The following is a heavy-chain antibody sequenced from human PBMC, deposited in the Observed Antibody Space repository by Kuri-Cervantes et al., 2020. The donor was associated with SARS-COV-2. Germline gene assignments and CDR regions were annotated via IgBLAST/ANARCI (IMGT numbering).Heavy chain of an antibody. V-gene: IGHV1-2*02. CDR1: GYTFTGYY. CDR2: INPNSGGT. CDR3: ARSHTLYGGNSSPWDY. Sequence: ASVKVSCKASGYTFTGYYMHWVRQAPGQGLEWMGWINPNSGGTNYAQKFRGRVTMTRDTSTSTAYMELRSLRSFDTAVYYCARSHTLYGGNSSPWDYWGQGTLVTVSS. D-gene: IGHD4-23*01. J-gene: IGHJ4*02.